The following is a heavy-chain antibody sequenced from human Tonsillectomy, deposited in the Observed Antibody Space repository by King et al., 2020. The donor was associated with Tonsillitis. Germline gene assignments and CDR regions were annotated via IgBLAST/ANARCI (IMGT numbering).Heavy chain of an antibody. D-gene: IGHD4-23*01. CDR2: IYYSGST. CDR1: GGSISRGGVY. J-gene: IGHJ4*02. Sequence: QLQESGPGLVKPSQTLSLTCTVSGGSISRGGVYWSWIRQPPGKGLECIWYIYYSGSTYYNPFLKSRVTISVDTSKNQFSLKLSSVTAADTAVYYCVRVRVPTVASPFDYWGQGTLVTVSS. CDR3: VRVRVPTVASPFDY. V-gene: IGHV4-31*03.